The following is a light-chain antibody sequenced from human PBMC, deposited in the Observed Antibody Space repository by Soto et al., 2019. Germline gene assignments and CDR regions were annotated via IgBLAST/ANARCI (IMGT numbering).Light chain of an antibody. Sequence: DIQMTQSPSSLSASVGDRVTITCRASQSISYYLKWYQQTPGKAPKLLVYWTSTLQVGVPSRFSGSGWGTDFTLTISSVQPEDVATYYCQKYNKAPWKFGQGTKV. CDR3: QKYNKAPWK. CDR2: WTS. CDR1: QSISYY. J-gene: IGKJ1*01. V-gene: IGKV1-27*01.